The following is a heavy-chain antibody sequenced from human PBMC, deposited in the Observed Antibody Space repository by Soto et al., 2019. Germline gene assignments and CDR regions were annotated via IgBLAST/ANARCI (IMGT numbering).Heavy chain of an antibody. CDR1: GASITSGTCY. Sequence: QLQLQESGPGLVRPSETLSPTCTVSGASITSGTCYWGWIREPPGKGLEWIGSLYFTGRTYYSPSLKSRVTISVDTSRTPCSLNLPAVTAADTAVNSCAITSAGGVIGWFAPWGQGTLVTAST. D-gene: IGHD3-16*01. CDR2: LYFTGRT. J-gene: IGHJ5*02. V-gene: IGHV4-39*02. CDR3: AITSAGGVIGWFAP.